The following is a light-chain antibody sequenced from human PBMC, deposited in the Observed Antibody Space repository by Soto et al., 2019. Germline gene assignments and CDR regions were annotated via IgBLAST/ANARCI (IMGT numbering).Light chain of an antibody. V-gene: IGLV2-14*03. Sequence: QSALTQPASVSGSPGQSITISCTGTSSDVGGYNYVSWYQQHPGKVPKLMIYEVTNRPSGISNRFSASKSGNTASLTISGLQAEDEADYYCVSYTSSTTWVFGGGTQLTVL. CDR1: SSDVGGYNY. J-gene: IGLJ3*02. CDR3: VSYTSSTTWV. CDR2: EVT.